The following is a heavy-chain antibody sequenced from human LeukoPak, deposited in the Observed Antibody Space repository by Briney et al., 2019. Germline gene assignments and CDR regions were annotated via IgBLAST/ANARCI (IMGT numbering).Heavy chain of an antibody. V-gene: IGHV4-59*08. CDR2: IYDRGNT. CDR1: AGSINRYY. CDR3: ARHRDLPAEIDY. D-gene: IGHD2-2*01. J-gene: IGHJ4*02. Sequence: SETLSLSCTVPAGSINRYYWSWIRQPPGKGLEWIGYIYDRGNTNYNPSLKSRVTISLDTSKNQFSLKLSSATAADTAVYYCARHRDLPAEIDYWGQGTLVTVSS.